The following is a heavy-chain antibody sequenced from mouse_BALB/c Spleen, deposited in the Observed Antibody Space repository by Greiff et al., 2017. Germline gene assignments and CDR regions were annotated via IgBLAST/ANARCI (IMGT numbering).Heavy chain of an antibody. D-gene: IGHD2-4*01. CDR3: ARFMITSSTYYFDY. Sequence: QVQLQQSGAELVKPGASVKMSCKASGYTFTSYNMHWVKQTPGQGLEWIGAIYPGNGDTSYNQKFKGKATLTADKSSSTAYMQLSSLTSEDSAVYYCARFMITSSTYYFDYWGQGTTLTVSS. CDR2: IYPGNGDT. J-gene: IGHJ2*01. V-gene: IGHV1-12*01. CDR1: GYTFTSYN.